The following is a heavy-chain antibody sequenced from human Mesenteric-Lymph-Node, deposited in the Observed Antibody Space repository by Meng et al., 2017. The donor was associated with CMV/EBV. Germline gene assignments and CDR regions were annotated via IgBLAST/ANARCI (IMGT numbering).Heavy chain of an antibody. D-gene: IGHD2-2*01. CDR1: GFTFSSYS. J-gene: IGHJ6*02. CDR2: ISSSSSYI. Sequence: GGSLRLSCAASGFTFSSYSMNWVRQAPGKGLDWVSSISSSSSYIYYADSVKGRFTISRDNAKNSLYLQMNSLRAEDTAVYYCARAHIVVVPAAIGYYYGMDVWGQGTTVTVSS. V-gene: IGHV3-21*01. CDR3: ARAHIVVVPAAIGYYYGMDV.